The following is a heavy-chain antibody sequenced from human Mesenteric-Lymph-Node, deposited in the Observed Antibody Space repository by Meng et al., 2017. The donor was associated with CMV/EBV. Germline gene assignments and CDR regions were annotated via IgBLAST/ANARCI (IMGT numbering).Heavy chain of an antibody. CDR3: AREFERARAFDI. CDR2: MNPNSGNT. V-gene: IGHV1-8*03. D-gene: IGHD1-1*01. CDR1: GYTFTSYD. J-gene: IGHJ3*02. Sequence: ASVKVSCKASGYTFTSYDINWVRQATGQGLEWMGWMNPNSGNTGYAQRFQGRVTITRNTSISTAYMELSRLRSDDTAVYYCAREFERARAFDIWGQGTMVTVSS.